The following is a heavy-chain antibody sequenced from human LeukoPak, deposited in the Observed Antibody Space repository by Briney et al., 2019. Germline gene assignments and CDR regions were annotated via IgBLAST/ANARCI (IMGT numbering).Heavy chain of an antibody. CDR3: AGEDGTTSAFDI. V-gene: IGHV4-61*02. CDR1: GGSISSGSYS. J-gene: IGHJ3*02. D-gene: IGHD1-1*01. Sequence: SQTLSLICTVSGGSISSGSYSWSWIRQPAGKGLEWIGRIFTSGSTNYNPSLKSRVTISVDTSKNQFSLKLSSVTAADTAVYYCAGEDGTTSAFDIWGQGTMVTVSS. CDR2: IFTSGST.